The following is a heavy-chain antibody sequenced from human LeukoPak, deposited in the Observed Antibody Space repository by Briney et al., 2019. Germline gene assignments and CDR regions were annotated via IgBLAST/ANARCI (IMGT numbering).Heavy chain of an antibody. CDR2: ISTSGSTI. J-gene: IGHJ5*02. Sequence: GGSLRLSCAASGFIFSRYEMNWVRQAPGKGLEWVSYISTSGSTIYYADSVKGRFTISRDNAKNSLYLQMNSLRAEDTAVYYCAREASGTGFDPWGQGTLVTVSS. V-gene: IGHV3-48*03. D-gene: IGHD6-19*01. CDR1: GFIFSRYE. CDR3: AREASGTGFDP.